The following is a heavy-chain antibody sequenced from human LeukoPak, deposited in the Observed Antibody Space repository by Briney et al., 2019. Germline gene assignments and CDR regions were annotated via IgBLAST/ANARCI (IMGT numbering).Heavy chain of an antibody. V-gene: IGHV3-74*01. D-gene: IGHD5-18*01. Sequence: QPGGSLRLSCAASGFTFSSYWMHWMRQAPGKGLVWVSRINSDGSNTSYADSVQGRFTISRDNAKNTLYLQMNGLRAEDTAVYYYARVGYSYGHFDYWGQGTLVTVSS. CDR2: INSDGSNT. J-gene: IGHJ4*02. CDR3: ARVGYSYGHFDY. CDR1: GFTFSSYW.